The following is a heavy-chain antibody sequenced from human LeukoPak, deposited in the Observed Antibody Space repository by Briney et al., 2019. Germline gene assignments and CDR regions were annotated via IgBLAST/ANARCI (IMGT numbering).Heavy chain of an antibody. CDR1: GFTFSNYW. CDR3: ARRNAMGV. V-gene: IGHV3-7*03. Sequence: GGSLRLSCAASGFTFSNYWMTWVRQAPGKGLEWVANINRDGSERYYVDSVKGRFTISRDDAKSSLYLQMNSLRAEDTAVYYCARRNAMGVWGQGTTVIVFS. CDR2: INRDGSER. J-gene: IGHJ6*02.